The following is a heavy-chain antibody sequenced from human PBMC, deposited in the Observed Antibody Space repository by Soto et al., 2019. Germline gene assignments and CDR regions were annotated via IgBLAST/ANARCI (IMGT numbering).Heavy chain of an antibody. CDR2: ISYDGSNE. CDR1: GFTFSSYG. D-gene: IGHD3-22*01. J-gene: IGHJ4*02. CDR3: AKDTYYHDSSGYYVFDH. V-gene: IGHV3-30*18. Sequence: QVQLVESGGGVVQPGRSLSLFCTASGFTFSSYGMHWVRQTPGMGLEWVAHISYDGSNEHYIDSVKGRFTLSRDNSKNTVYLQMNSLRTEDTALYYCAKDTYYHDSSGYYVFDHWGQGTLVTVSS.